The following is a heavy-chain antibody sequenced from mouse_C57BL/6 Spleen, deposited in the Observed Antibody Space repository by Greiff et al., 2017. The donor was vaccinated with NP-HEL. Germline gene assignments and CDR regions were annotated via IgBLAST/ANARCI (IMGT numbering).Heavy chain of an antibody. CDR2: ISDGGSYT. CDR3: ARVDGYYGYAMDY. D-gene: IGHD2-3*01. J-gene: IGHJ4*01. CDR1: GFTFSSYA. Sequence: EVKLVESGGGLVKPGGSLKLSCAASGFTFSSYAMSWVRQTPEKRLEWVATISDGGSYTYYPDNVKGRFTISRDNAKNNLYLQMSHLKSEDTAMYYCARVDGYYGYAMDYWGQGTSVTVSS. V-gene: IGHV5-4*03.